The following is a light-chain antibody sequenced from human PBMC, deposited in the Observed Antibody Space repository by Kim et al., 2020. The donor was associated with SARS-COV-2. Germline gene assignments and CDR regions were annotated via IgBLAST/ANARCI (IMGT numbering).Light chain of an antibody. CDR1: TSNHGGGYD. CDR3: QTYDSSLSGWV. Sequence: VTTASTGGTSNHGGGYDVHWCHQHPARAPKHLIYGNNNRPSGVPDRRSASKSGDSASLAITGLQADDEAYYYCQTYDSSLSGWVFGGGTQLTVL. CDR2: GNN. V-gene: IGLV1-40*03. J-gene: IGLJ3*02.